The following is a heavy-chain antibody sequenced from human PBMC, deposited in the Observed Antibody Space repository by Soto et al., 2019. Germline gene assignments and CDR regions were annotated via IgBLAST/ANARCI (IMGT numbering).Heavy chain of an antibody. CDR1: GGSISSYY. D-gene: IGHD3-3*01. Sequence: QVQLQESGPGLVKPSETLSLTCTVSGGSISSYYWSWIRQPPGKGLEWIGYIYYSGSTNYNPSLKSRVTISVDTSKTQFSLKLSSVTAADTAVYYCARSTRSERAFDYWGQGTLVTVSS. CDR3: ARSTRSERAFDY. J-gene: IGHJ4*02. V-gene: IGHV4-59*01. CDR2: IYYSGST.